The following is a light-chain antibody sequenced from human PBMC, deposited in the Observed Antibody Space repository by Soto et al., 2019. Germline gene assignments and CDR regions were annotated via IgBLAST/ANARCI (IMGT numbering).Light chain of an antibody. V-gene: IGKV3D-15*01. J-gene: IGKJ1*01. Sequence: EIVLTQSPATLSLSPGESATLSCRATRSVSSYLAWYQQKPGQAPRLLIYDAFSRATGIPDRFSGSGSGTEFTLTISSLQSEDFAVYYCQQYNNWPPVTFGQGTKVDIK. CDR1: RSVSSY. CDR3: QQYNNWPPVT. CDR2: DAF.